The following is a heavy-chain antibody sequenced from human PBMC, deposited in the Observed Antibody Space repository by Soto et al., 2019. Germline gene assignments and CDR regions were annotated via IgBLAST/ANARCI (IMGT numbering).Heavy chain of an antibody. CDR1: GGSISSGGYY. CDR3: ASFSFGGVIHWFDP. D-gene: IGHD3-16*01. CDR2: IYYSGST. V-gene: IGHV4-31*03. J-gene: IGHJ5*02. Sequence: SETLSLTCTVSGGSISSGGYYWSWIRQHPGKGLEWIGYIYYSGSTYYNPSLKSRVTISVDTSKNQFSLKLSSVTAADTAVYYCASFSFGGVIHWFDPWGQGTLVTVSS.